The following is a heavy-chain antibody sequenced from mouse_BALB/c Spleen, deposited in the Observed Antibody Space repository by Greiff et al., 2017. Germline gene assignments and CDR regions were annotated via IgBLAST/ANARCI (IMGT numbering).Heavy chain of an antibody. Sequence: EVKVEESGPGLVKPSQSLSLTCSVTGYSITSGYYWNWIRQFPGNKLEWMGYISYDGSNNYNPSLKNRISNTRDTSKNQFFLKLNSVTTEDTATYYCARGGYYGSSQYYYAMDYWGQGTSVTVSS. CDR1: GYSITSGYY. CDR3: ARGGYYGSSQYYYAMDY. V-gene: IGHV3-6*02. J-gene: IGHJ4*01. D-gene: IGHD1-1*01. CDR2: ISYDGSN.